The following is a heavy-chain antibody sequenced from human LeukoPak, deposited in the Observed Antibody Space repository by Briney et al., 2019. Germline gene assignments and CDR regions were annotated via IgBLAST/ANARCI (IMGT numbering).Heavy chain of an antibody. J-gene: IGHJ4*02. CDR3: AVPSVPWFGELCY. CDR1: GFTFSSYA. V-gene: IGHV3-23*01. Sequence: GGSLRLSCAASGFTFSSYAMSWVRQAPGKGLEWVSAISGSGGSTYYADSVKGRFTISRDNSKNTLYLQMNSLRAEDTAVYYCAVPSVPWFGELCYWGQGTLVTVSS. CDR2: ISGSGGST. D-gene: IGHD3-10*01.